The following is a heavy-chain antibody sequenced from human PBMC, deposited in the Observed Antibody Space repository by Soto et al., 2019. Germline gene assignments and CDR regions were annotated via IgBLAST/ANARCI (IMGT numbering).Heavy chain of an antibody. CDR2: ISGSGGST. V-gene: IGHV3-23*01. CDR1: GFTFSSYA. D-gene: IGHD3-3*01. CDR3: AKRYYDFWSGYHHFDY. J-gene: IGHJ4*02. Sequence: LRLSCAASGFTFSSYAMSWVRQAPGKGLEWVSAISGSGGSTYYADSVKGRFTISRDNSKNTLYLQMNSLRAEDTAVYYCAKRYYDFWSGYHHFDYWGQGTLVTVSS.